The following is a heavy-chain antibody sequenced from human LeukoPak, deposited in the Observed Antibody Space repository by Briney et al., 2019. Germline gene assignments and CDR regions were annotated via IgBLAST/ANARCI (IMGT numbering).Heavy chain of an antibody. Sequence: GGSLRLSCAASGFTFSTYSMNWVRQAPGKGLEWVSSISTSSNYIYYADSVKGRFTVSRDNAKNSLYLQMNSLRAEDTAVYYCAGEGPGGSGSLLLPLNYWGQGTLVTVSS. V-gene: IGHV3-21*01. CDR2: ISTSSNYI. CDR1: GFTFSTYS. CDR3: AGEGPGGSGSLLLPLNY. J-gene: IGHJ4*02. D-gene: IGHD3-10*01.